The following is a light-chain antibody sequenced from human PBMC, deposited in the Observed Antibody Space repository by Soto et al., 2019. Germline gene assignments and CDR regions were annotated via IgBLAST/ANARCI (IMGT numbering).Light chain of an antibody. Sequence: YELTQPPSVSVSPGQTASITCSGDKLGDKYACWYQQKPGQSPVLVIYQDSKRPSGIPERFSGSNSGNTATLTISGTQAMDEADYYCQAWDSLVVFGGGTKLTVL. CDR3: QAWDSLVV. J-gene: IGLJ2*01. V-gene: IGLV3-1*01. CDR1: KLGDKY. CDR2: QDS.